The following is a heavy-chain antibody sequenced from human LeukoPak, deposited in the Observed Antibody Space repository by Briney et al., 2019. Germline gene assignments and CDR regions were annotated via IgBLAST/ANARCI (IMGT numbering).Heavy chain of an antibody. J-gene: IGHJ4*02. CDR1: GGSISSNY. Sequence: SETLSLTCTVSGGSISSNYWGWIRQPAGERLEWIGRIYTSGTTNYNPSLKSRVTLPVDTSNNHFSLTLTSVTAADTALYYCARAPSGCGGTCSFDSWGQGTLVTVSS. CDR2: IYTSGTT. CDR3: ARAPSGCGGTCSFDS. V-gene: IGHV4-4*07. D-gene: IGHD2-15*01.